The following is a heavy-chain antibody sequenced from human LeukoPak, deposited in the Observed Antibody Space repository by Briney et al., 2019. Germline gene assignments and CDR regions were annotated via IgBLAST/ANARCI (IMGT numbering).Heavy chain of an antibody. J-gene: IGHJ4*02. CDR2: ISSSSSYI. Sequence: AGGSLRLSCAASGFTFSSYSMNWVRQAPGKGLEWVSSISSSSSYIYYADSVKGRFTISRDNSKNTLYLQMNSLRAEDTAVYYCAKGNAGLAVAQTYFDYWGQGTLVTVSS. D-gene: IGHD6-19*01. CDR1: GFTFSSYS. CDR3: AKGNAGLAVAQTYFDY. V-gene: IGHV3-21*04.